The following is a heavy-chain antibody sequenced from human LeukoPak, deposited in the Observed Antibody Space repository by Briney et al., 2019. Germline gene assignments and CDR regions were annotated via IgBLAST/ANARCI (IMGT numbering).Heavy chain of an antibody. CDR3: ARGLSYYYDSSGYHPQGYYYYMDV. D-gene: IGHD3-22*01. Sequence: ASVKVSCKASGYTFSNFDINWVRQATGQGLEWMGWMNPHSGNTGYSQKFQGRVTITKNSSISTAYMELSRLRSDDTAVYYCARGLSYYYDSSGYHPQGYYYYMDVWGKGTTVTVSS. J-gene: IGHJ6*03. CDR1: GYTFSNFD. CDR2: MNPHSGNT. V-gene: IGHV1-8*03.